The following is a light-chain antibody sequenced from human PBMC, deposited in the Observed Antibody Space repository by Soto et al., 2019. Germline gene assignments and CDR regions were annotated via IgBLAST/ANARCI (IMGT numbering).Light chain of an antibody. CDR3: AKWDDSLRVYV. CDR2: RND. J-gene: IGLJ1*01. CDR1: NSRSGSNY. Sequence: QSVLAKPPSAYGTAGQRVTISCSTSNSRSGSNYVYWYQQLPGTAPKLLIYRNDQRPSGVPDRFSGSKSGTSASLAISGLRSEDEADYYCAKWDDSLRVYVFGTGTKVTVL. V-gene: IGLV1-47*01.